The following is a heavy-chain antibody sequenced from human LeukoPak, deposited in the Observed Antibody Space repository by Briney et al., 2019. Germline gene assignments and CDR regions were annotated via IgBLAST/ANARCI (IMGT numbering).Heavy chain of an antibody. D-gene: IGHD3-22*01. CDR1: GGSISSGGNY. CDR3: ARVDDSSGLDY. J-gene: IGHJ4*02. CDR2: IYYSGST. V-gene: IGHV4-31*03. Sequence: PSQTLSLTCTVSGGSISSGGNYWSWIRQHPGKGLEWIGYIYYSGSTYYNPSLKSRVTISVDTSKNQFSLKLSSVTAADTAVYYCARVDDSSGLDYWGQGTLVTVSS.